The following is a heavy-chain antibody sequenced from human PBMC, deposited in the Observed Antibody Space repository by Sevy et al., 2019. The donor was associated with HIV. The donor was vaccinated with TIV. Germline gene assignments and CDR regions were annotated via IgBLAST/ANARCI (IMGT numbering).Heavy chain of an antibody. CDR1: GGSISSSSYY. Sequence: SETLSLTCTVSGGSISSSSYYWSWIRQSAGKGLEWIGRMYISGSTNYNPSLTSRVTMSIDTSKNHFSLKLTSVTAADTAVYFCARETTAGAVDSWGQGTLVTVSS. J-gene: IGHJ5*01. V-gene: IGHV4-61*02. CDR2: MYISGST. CDR3: ARETTAGAVDS. D-gene: IGHD6-19*01.